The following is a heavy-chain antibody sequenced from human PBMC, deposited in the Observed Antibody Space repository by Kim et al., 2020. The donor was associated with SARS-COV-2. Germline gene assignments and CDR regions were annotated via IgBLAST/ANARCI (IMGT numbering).Heavy chain of an antibody. J-gene: IGHJ4*02. CDR3: ARGAVAGYDY. Sequence: NTNYAQKLQGRVTMTTDTSTSTAYMELRSLRSDDTAVYYCARGAVAGYDYWGQGTLVTVSS. V-gene: IGHV1-18*01. CDR2: NT. D-gene: IGHD6-19*01.